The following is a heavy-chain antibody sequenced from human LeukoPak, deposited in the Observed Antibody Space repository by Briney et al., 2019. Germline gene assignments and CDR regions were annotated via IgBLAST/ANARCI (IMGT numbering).Heavy chain of an antibody. D-gene: IGHD6-19*01. J-gene: IGHJ5*02. CDR1: GYSISSGYY. Sequence: SETLSLTCTVSGYSISSGYYWGWIRQPPGKGLEWTGSIYHSGSTYYNPSLKSRVTISVDTSKNQFSLKLSSVTAADTAVYYCARGRAAVAGTTGNKWFDPWGQGTLVTVSS. CDR3: ARGRAAVAGTTGNKWFDP. V-gene: IGHV4-38-2*02. CDR2: IYHSGST.